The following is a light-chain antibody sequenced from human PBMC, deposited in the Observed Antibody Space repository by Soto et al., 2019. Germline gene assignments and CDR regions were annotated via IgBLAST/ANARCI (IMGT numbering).Light chain of an antibody. V-gene: IGKV2-28*01. CDR2: LGS. Sequence: DIVMTQSPLSLPVTPGEPPSISCRSSQSLLHSNGYNYLDWYLQKPGQSPQLLIYLGSNRASGVPDRLSGSRSGTDFTLKISRVEAEDVGVYYCMQALQTPYTFGQGTKLEIK. J-gene: IGKJ2*01. CDR3: MQALQTPYT. CDR1: QSLLHSNGYNY.